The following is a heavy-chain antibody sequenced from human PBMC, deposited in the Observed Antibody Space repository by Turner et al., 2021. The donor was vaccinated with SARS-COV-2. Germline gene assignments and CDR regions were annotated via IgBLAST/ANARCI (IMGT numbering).Heavy chain of an antibody. Sequence: QLQLQESGPGLVKPSETLSLTCTVSGGSISSSSYYWGWIRPPPGKGLEWIGSIYYSGSTYYNPSLKSRVTTSVDTSKNQFSLKMSSVTAADTAVYYCASTVWLRGAFDIWGQGTMVTVSS. D-gene: IGHD5-18*01. J-gene: IGHJ3*02. CDR2: IYYSGST. V-gene: IGHV4-39*01. CDR3: ASTVWLRGAFDI. CDR1: GGSISSSSYY.